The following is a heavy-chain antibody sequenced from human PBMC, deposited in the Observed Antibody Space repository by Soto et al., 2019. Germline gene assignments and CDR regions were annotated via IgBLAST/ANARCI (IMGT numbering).Heavy chain of an antibody. Sequence: SETLSLTCAVSGGSISSSDWSWTRQPPGKGLEWIGYIYYSGSTNYNPSLQSRVTMSVDTSKNQFSLRLSSVTAADTAVYFCARSSYYYDSSGYFFSWFDPWGQGTLVTVSS. D-gene: IGHD3-22*01. CDR1: GGSISSSD. CDR3: ARSSYYYDSSGYFFSWFDP. V-gene: IGHV4-59*08. CDR2: IYYSGST. J-gene: IGHJ5*02.